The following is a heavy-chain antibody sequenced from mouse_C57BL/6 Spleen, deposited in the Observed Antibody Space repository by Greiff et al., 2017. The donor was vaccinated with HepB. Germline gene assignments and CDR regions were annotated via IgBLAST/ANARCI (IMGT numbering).Heavy chain of an antibody. D-gene: IGHD4-1*01. CDR3: ARSTGTFAMDY. CDR2: INPSNGGT. V-gene: IGHV1-53*01. CDR1: GYTFTSYW. Sequence: QVHVKQPGTELVKPGASVKLSCKASGYTFTSYWMHWVKQRPGQGLEWIGNINPSNGGTNYNEKFKSKATLTVDKSSSTAYMHLSSLTSEDSAVYYCARSTGTFAMDYWGQGTSVTVSS. J-gene: IGHJ4*01.